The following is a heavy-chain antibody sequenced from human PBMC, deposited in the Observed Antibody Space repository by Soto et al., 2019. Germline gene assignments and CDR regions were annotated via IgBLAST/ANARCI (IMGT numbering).Heavy chain of an antibody. V-gene: IGHV3-21*04. Sequence: GSLRLSCAASGFTFSSYSMNWVRQAPGKGLEWVSSISSSSSYIYYADSVKGRFTISRDNSKNTLYLQMNSLRAEDTAVYYCAKDKDSSGWLFSYWGQGTPVTVSS. D-gene: IGHD6-19*01. J-gene: IGHJ4*02. CDR1: GFTFSSYS. CDR3: AKDKDSSGWLFSY. CDR2: ISSSSSYI.